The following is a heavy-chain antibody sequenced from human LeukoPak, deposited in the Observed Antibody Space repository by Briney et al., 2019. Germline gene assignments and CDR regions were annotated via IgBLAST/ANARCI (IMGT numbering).Heavy chain of an antibody. V-gene: IGHV4-59*01. D-gene: IGHD2-15*01. CDR3: AGPYCSGGSCYPRYYYYGMDV. J-gene: IGHJ6*02. CDR2: IYYSGST. Sequence: TSETLSLTCTASGGSISSYYWSWIRQPPGKGLEWIGYIYYSGSTNYNPSLKSRVTISVDTSKNQFSLKLSSVTAADTAVYYCAGPYCSGGSCYPRYYYYGMDVWGQGTTVTVSS. CDR1: GGSISSYY.